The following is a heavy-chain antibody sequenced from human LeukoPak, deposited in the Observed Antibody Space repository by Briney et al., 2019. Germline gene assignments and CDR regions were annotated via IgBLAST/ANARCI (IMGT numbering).Heavy chain of an antibody. CDR3: ARHDDYYDSSGCFDY. D-gene: IGHD3-22*01. CDR1: GYSISSGYY. V-gene: IGHV4-38-2*01. Sequence: SETLSLTCAVSGYSISSGYYRDWIRQPPGKGLEWIGSIYHSGSTYYNPSLKSRVTISVDTSKNQFSLKLSSVTAADTAVYYYARHDDYYDSSGCFDYWGQGTLVTVSS. CDR2: IYHSGST. J-gene: IGHJ4*02.